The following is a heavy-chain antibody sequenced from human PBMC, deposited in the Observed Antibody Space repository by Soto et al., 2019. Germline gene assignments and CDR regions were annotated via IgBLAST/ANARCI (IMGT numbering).Heavy chain of an antibody. CDR1: GFTFSSYA. J-gene: IGHJ4*02. D-gene: IGHD3-10*01. CDR2: ISYDGSNK. Sequence: ESGGGVVQPGRSLRLSCAASGFTFSSYAMHWVRQAPGKGLEWVAVISYDGSNKYYADSVKGRFTISRDNSKNTLYLQMNSLRAEDTAVYDCARGSRYGSGKPIDYWGQGTLVTVSS. V-gene: IGHV3-30-3*01. CDR3: ARGSRYGSGKPIDY.